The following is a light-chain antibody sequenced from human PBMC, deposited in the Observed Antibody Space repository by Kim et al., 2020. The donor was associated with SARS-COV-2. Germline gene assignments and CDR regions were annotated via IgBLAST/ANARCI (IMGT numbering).Light chain of an antibody. J-gene: IGKJ2*02. CDR2: GTS. V-gene: IGKV3-20*01. Sequence: LSPGEEATLSCRASQSVSRIYLAWYQQRLGQAPRLLIYGTSSRATGIPDRFSGSGSGTDFTLTISRLEPEDFAVYYCQQYSNSLGTFGQGTKLEI. CDR1: QSVSRIY. CDR3: QQYSNSLGT.